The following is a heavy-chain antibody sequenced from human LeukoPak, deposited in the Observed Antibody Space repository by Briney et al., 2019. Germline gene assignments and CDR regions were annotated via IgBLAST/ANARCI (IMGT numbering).Heavy chain of an antibody. D-gene: IGHD5-24*01. CDR3: ATHATGDGYNSNLY. V-gene: IGHV5-51*01. Sequence: GESLKISRKGSGYSFNTYWIGWVGQMPGKGLEWMGIIYPGDSDTKYSPSSQGQATISADKSISTSYLQWSSLKASDTAMYYCATHATGDGYNSNLYWGQGTLVTVSS. CDR1: GYSFNTYW. CDR2: IYPGDSDT. J-gene: IGHJ4*02.